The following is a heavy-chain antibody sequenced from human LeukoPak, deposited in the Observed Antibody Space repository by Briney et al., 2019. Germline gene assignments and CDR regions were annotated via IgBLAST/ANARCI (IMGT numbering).Heavy chain of an antibody. D-gene: IGHD2-15*01. CDR1: GLTFSSLW. CDR3: ARDQVADYYYYYYMDV. J-gene: IGHJ6*03. V-gene: IGHV3-7*01. CDR2: IKQDGSEK. Sequence: PGRSLSLSCAFSGLTFSSLWMSWVRQPPRRGLEWVANIKQDGSEKLYVESVKGGVNISRDNAKNSLYLQMTSLKAEDTAVYYCARDQVADYYYYYYMDVWGKGTTVTVSS.